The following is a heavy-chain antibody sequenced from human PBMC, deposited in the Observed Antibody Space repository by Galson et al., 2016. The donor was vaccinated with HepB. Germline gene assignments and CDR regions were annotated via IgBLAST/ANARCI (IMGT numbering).Heavy chain of an antibody. CDR1: GFTFSSYA. J-gene: IGHJ3*01. CDR3: ARVNYDTSGHTPAGGAFDL. Sequence: SLRLSCAASGFTFSSYAMHWVRQAPGKGLEWVALISYDGRNKIYPDSVKGRFTISRDNSKNTLYLQMNGLRAEDTAVYHCARVNYDTSGHTPAGGAFDLLGQGTMVTVSS. V-gene: IGHV3-30*04. CDR2: ISYDGRNK. D-gene: IGHD3-22*01.